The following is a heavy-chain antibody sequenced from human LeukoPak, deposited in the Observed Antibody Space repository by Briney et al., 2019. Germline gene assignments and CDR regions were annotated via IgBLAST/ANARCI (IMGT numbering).Heavy chain of an antibody. V-gene: IGHV1-18*01. CDR3: ARESMATITFDY. CDR2: ISAYNGNT. Sequence: ASVKVSCKASGYTFTRYGISWVRQAPGQGLEWMGWISAYNGNTNYAQKLQGRVTMTTDTSTSTAYMELRSLRSDDTAVYYCARESMATITFDYWGQGTLVTVSS. J-gene: IGHJ4*02. CDR1: GYTFTRYG. D-gene: IGHD5-24*01.